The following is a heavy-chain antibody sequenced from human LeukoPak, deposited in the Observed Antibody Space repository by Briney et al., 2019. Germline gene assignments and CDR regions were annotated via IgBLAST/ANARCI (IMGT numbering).Heavy chain of an antibody. CDR3: ARHPSIAVAGSEFDY. CDR1: GYTLTELS. J-gene: IGHJ4*02. Sequence: GASVTVSCEVSGYTLTELSTHWVRQAPGEGLEWMGGFDPEDGEIVYAQNFQGRVTMTEDTSTDTAYMELRSLRSDDTAVYYCARHPSIAVAGSEFDYWGQGTLVTVSS. V-gene: IGHV1-24*01. D-gene: IGHD6-19*01. CDR2: FDPEDGEI.